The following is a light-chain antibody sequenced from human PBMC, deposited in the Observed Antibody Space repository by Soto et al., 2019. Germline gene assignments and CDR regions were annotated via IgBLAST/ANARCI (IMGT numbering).Light chain of an antibody. CDR2: DVT. Sequence: QSVLTQPASVSGSPGQSITISCTGTSNDVGGYNHVSWYQQHPGKAPKLVIYDVTNRPSGVSDRFSGPKSGNTASLTISGLQAEDEADYYCTSYTSIFTYVFGTGTKVTVL. J-gene: IGLJ1*01. CDR3: TSYTSIFTYV. CDR1: SNDVGGYNH. V-gene: IGLV2-14*01.